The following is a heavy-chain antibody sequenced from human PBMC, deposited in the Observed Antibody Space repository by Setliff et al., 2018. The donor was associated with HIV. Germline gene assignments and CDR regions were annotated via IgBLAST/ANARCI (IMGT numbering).Heavy chain of an antibody. Sequence: PSETLSLTCTVSGGSISSYYWGWIRQPPGKGLEWIGCIYYSGSAYYNPSLQRRVTISVDTSKNQVSLKLNSMTAADTAVYFCVRGPQWLVQKGRVYYFDYWGQGTLVTVSS. CDR1: GGSISSYY. CDR2: IYYSGSA. CDR3: VRGPQWLVQKGRVYYFDY. D-gene: IGHD6-19*01. J-gene: IGHJ4*02. V-gene: IGHV4-59*08.